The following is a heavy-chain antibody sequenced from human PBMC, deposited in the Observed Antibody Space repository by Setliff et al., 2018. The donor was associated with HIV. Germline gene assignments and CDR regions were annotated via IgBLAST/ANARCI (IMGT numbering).Heavy chain of an antibody. CDR1: GGTLCSRDYN. J-gene: IGHJ3*01. V-gene: IGHV4-39*01. Sequence: SETLSLTCSVSGGTLCSRDYNWGWIRQPPGKGLEWIGSVYYSGSVNCNPSLKSRVTMSVDTSKNQFTLNLNSVTAADTAVYYCARHRGSYLDPLDVWGRGTMVTVSS. CDR2: VYYSGSV. CDR3: ARHRGSYLDPLDV. D-gene: IGHD1-26*01.